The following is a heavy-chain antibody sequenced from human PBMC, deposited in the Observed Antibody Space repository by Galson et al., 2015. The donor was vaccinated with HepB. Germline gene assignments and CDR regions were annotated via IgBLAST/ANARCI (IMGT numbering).Heavy chain of an antibody. Sequence: SLRLSCAVSGFIFSDYSMNWVRQAPGKGLEWVSSITISSSHKNYADSVKGRFTISRDNAKNSLYLEMNSLRAEDTAVYYCARVPDYDSIGRSDYWGQGTLGTVSS. J-gene: IGHJ4*02. V-gene: IGHV3-21*01. CDR2: ITISSSHK. D-gene: IGHD3-22*01. CDR1: GFIFSDYS. CDR3: ARVPDYDSIGRSDY.